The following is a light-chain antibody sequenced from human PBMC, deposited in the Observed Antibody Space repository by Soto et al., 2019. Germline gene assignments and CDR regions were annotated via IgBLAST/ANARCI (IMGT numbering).Light chain of an antibody. CDR1: QSISSW. J-gene: IGKJ3*01. Sequence: IQMTISASTLSATVGDRVTITCRASQSISSWLAWYQQKPGKAPELLIYAASSLQGGVPSRFSGSGSGTDFTLTISSLQPEDFATYYCQQSYSTLFTFGPGAKVDI. CDR2: AAS. V-gene: IGKV1-39*01. CDR3: QQSYSTLFT.